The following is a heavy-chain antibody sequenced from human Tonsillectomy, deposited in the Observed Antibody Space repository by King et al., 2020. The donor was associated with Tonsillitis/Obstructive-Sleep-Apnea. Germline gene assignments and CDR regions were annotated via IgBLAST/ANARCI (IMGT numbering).Heavy chain of an antibody. Sequence: QLVQSGAEVKKPGSSVKVSCKASGGTFSNYVISWVRQAPGQGLEWMGGIIPIYGTTNYAQKFQGRVTITADGSTSTAHMELSSLRYEDTAVYYCARSGSVYWLLSNWFDPWGQGTLVTVSS. CDR3: ARSGSVYWLLSNWFDP. D-gene: IGHD3-22*01. CDR1: GGTFSNYV. J-gene: IGHJ5*02. CDR2: IIPIYGTT. V-gene: IGHV1-69*01.